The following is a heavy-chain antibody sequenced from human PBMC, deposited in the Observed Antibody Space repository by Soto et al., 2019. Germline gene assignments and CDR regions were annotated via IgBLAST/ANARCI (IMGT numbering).Heavy chain of an antibody. J-gene: IGHJ4*01. D-gene: IGHD3-22*01. Sequence: SETLSLTCAVYGGSFSGYYWSWIRQSPGKGLEWIGEINHSGSTNQDPSLKSRVTISVDTSKNQFSLKVRSVTAADTAVYYCARGVTMRDAPDKDYFDSWGHGTLVTVPS. CDR3: ARGVTMRDAPDKDYFDS. CDR2: INHSGST. V-gene: IGHV4-34*01. CDR1: GGSFSGYY.